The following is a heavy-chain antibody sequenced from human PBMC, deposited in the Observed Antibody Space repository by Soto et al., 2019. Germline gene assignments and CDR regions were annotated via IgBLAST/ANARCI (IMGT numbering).Heavy chain of an antibody. V-gene: IGHV1-46*01. CDR3: ARAAGRFRKLYWFDP. J-gene: IGHJ5*02. CDR2: INPLGFST. D-gene: IGHD1-7*01. CDR1: GYTFTSYN. Sequence: QVQLVQSGAEVKKPGASVKVSCKASGYTFTSYNMHWVRQAPGQGLEWVGMINPLGFSTTYAQKVRGRVTMTRDTATSTVYMELTNLRSDATAVYYCARAAGRFRKLYWFDPWGQGTLVTVSP.